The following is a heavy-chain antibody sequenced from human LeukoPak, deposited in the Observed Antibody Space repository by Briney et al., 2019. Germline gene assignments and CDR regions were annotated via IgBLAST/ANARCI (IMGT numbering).Heavy chain of an antibody. CDR1: GGSVSSGSYY. CDR2: MHTSGTT. J-gene: IGHJ4*02. CDR3: ARTHYGSGSFEFDY. D-gene: IGHD3-10*01. V-gene: IGHV4-61*02. Sequence: SSQTLSLTCTVSGGSVSSGSYYWSWIRQPPGKGLEWIGRMHTSGTTNFNPSLKSRVTISVDKSKSQFSLKLSSVTAADTAVYYCARTHYGSGSFEFDYWGQGTLVSVSS.